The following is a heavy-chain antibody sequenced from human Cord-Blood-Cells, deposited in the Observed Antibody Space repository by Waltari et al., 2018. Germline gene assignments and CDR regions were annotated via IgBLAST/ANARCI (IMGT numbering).Heavy chain of an antibody. Sequence: QVQLQQWGAGLLKPSETLSLTCAVYGGSFSGYYWSWIRQPPGKGLEWIGEINHSGSTNYNPSLKSRVTISVDTSKNQFSLKLSSVTAADTAVYYCARFCSSTSCYNNWFDPLGQGTLVTVSS. CDR1: GGSFSGYY. D-gene: IGHD2-2*01. V-gene: IGHV4-34*01. CDR3: ARFCSSTSCYNNWFDP. J-gene: IGHJ5*02. CDR2: INHSGST.